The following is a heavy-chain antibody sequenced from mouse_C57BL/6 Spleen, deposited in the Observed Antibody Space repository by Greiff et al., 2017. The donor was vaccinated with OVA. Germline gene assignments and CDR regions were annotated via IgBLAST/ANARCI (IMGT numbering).Heavy chain of an antibody. CDR2: ISSGSSTI. V-gene: IGHV5-17*01. CDR3: ARNSVYYSNYDY. D-gene: IGHD2-5*01. CDR1: GFTFSDYG. J-gene: IGHJ2*01. Sequence: DVKLVESGGGLVKPGGSLKLSCAASGFTFSDYGMHWVRQAPEKGLEWVAYISSGSSTIYYADTVKGRFTISRDNAKNTLFLQMTSLRSEDTAMYYCARNSVYYSNYDYWGQGTTLTVSS.